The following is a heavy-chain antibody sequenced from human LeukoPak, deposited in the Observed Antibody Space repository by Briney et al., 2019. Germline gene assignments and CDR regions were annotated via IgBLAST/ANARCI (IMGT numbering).Heavy chain of an antibody. V-gene: IGHV3-74*01. CDR3: ARPQHGDLYAFDI. D-gene: IGHD4-17*01. CDR1: GFTFTSYW. CDR2: INSDGSST. Sequence: GGSLRLSCAASGFTFTSYWMHWVRQAPGKGLVWVSRINSDGSSTTYADSVKGRFTISRDNAKNTLYLQMNGLRAEDTAVYYCARPQHGDLYAFDIWGQGTMVTVSS. J-gene: IGHJ3*02.